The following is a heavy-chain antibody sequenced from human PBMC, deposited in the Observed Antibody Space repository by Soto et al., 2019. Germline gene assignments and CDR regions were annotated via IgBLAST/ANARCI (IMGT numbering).Heavy chain of an antibody. CDR3: ARIGARNYDYIWGSTRCRLFDI. CDR1: GGSISSSSYY. Sequence: QLQLQESGPGLVKPSETLSLTCTVSGGSISSSSYYWGWIRQPPGKGLEWIGSIYYSGSTYYNPSLKSRVTISVDTSKNQFSLKLSSVTDADTAVYYCARIGARNYDYIWGSTRCRLFDIWGQGTMVTVSS. J-gene: IGHJ3*02. D-gene: IGHD3-16*01. CDR2: IYYSGST. V-gene: IGHV4-39*01.